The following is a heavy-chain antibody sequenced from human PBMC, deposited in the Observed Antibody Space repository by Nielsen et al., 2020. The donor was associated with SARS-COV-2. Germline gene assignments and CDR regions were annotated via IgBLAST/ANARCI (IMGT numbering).Heavy chain of an antibody. J-gene: IGHJ4*02. D-gene: IGHD5-18*01. Sequence: RQAPGKGLEWIGFMHHSGRTDYNPSLKSRFTISADTSKNQFSLGLSSVTAADTAVYYCARVGEAGYSPFDYWGQGTLVTVSS. CDR3: ARVGEAGYSPFDY. V-gene: IGHV4-31*02. CDR2: MHHSGRT.